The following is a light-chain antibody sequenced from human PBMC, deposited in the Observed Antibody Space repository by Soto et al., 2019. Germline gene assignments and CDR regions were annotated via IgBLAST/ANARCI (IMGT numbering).Light chain of an antibody. Sequence: DIQMTQSPSSVSASVGDRVTITCRASHDIGIWLAWYQQKPVKAPDILIYGASSLQDGVPSRFYGSGSGTDFTLTISCLQPEDFATYYCQQGGRFPITFGQGTRLEIK. V-gene: IGKV1-12*01. J-gene: IGKJ5*01. CDR3: QQGGRFPIT. CDR1: HDIGIW. CDR2: GAS.